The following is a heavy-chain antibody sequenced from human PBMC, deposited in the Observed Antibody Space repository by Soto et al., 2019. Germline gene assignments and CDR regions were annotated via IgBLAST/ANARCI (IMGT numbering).Heavy chain of an antibody. J-gene: IGHJ5*02. CDR3: ARGIHGISHYINCFDP. CDR1: GGSISSGAYF. CDR2: ISYIGST. D-gene: IGHD1-26*01. Sequence: SETLSLTCTVSGGSISSGAYFWNWIRQSPGKGLEWLGDISYIGSTYYNPSLKSRLSISRDTSNNQFSLKMTSVIDADTAVYFCARGIHGISHYINCFDPWGQGTPVTVSS. V-gene: IGHV4-30-4*01.